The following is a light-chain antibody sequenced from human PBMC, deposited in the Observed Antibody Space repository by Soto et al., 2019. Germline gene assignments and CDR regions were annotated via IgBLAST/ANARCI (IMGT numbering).Light chain of an antibody. CDR1: SGDVGGYNY. CDR3: SSYTSSSTYV. V-gene: IGLV2-8*01. CDR2: EVN. Sequence: QLVLTQPPSASGSLGRSVTIYCTGTSGDVGGYNYVSWYQHHPGKAPRLLIYEVNKRPPGVSDRFSGSKSGNTASLTVSGLQAEDEADYYCSSYTSSSTYVFGTGTKLTVL. J-gene: IGLJ1*01.